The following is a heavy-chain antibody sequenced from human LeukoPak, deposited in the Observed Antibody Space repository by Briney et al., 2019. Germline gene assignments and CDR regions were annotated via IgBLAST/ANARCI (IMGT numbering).Heavy chain of an antibody. CDR2: IYDSGYT. J-gene: IGHJ5*02. Sequence: PSETLPLTCTVSGGSMISYYWSWIRQPPGKGLEWIGYIYDSGYTKYNPSLKSRVTISVDMSKNHFSLKLTSVTAADTAVYYCARAGGDHPFDPWGQGALVTVSS. CDR3: ARAGGDHPFDP. V-gene: IGHV4-59*01. CDR1: GGSMISYY. D-gene: IGHD4-17*01.